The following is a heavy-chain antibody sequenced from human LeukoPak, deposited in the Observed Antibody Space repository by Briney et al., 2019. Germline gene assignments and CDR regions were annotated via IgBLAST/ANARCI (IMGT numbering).Heavy chain of an antibody. J-gene: IGHJ4*02. CDR1: GYTFTSYD. CDR2: MNPNSGNT. Sequence: GASVKVSCKASGYTFTSYDINWVRQATGQGLEWMGWMNPNSGNTGYAQKFQGGVTMTRNTSISTAYMELSSLRSEDTAVYYCARTNKQWLVLGYWGQGTLVTVSS. D-gene: IGHD6-19*01. V-gene: IGHV1-8*01. CDR3: ARTNKQWLVLGY.